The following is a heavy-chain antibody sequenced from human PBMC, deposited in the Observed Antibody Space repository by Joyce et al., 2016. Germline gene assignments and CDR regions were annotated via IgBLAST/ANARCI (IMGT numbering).Heavy chain of an antibody. CDR3: AGGILTGYFDY. V-gene: IGHV3-30*03. CDR2: ISYDGSNK. Sequence: QGQLVESGGGVVQPGRSLRLSCAASGFTFSNYGMHWVRQAPGKGLGWVAVISYDGSNKHYGDSVKGRFTISRDNSKNMLYLQMNSLRAEDTAVYYCAGGILTGYFDYWGQGTLVTVSS. CDR1: GFTFSNYG. J-gene: IGHJ4*02. D-gene: IGHD3-9*01.